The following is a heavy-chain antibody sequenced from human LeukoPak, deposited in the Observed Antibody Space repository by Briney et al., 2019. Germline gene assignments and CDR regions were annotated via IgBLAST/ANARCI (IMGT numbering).Heavy chain of an antibody. CDR2: IYYSGST. CDR1: GGSNSSSSYY. Sequence: SETLSLTCTVSGGSNSSSSYYWGWIRQPPGKGLEWIGSIYYSGSTYYNPSLKSRVTISVDTSKNQFSLKLSSVTAADTAVYYCARHYDSSGYYYYFDYWGQGTLVTVSS. D-gene: IGHD3-22*01. V-gene: IGHV4-39*01. J-gene: IGHJ4*02. CDR3: ARHYDSSGYYYYFDY.